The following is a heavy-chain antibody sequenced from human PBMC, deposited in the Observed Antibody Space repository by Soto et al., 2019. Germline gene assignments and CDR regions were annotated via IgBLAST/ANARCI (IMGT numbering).Heavy chain of an antibody. CDR3: VRSFTWYSEADY. CDR2: ISGGGGDT. CDR1: GFSYTTYP. J-gene: IGHJ4*02. V-gene: IGHV3-23*01. D-gene: IGHD6-13*01. Sequence: EGRRLKSGEALVRLGGPRGLSCAAPGFSYTTYPLTGVRQAPGKGLEWVSSISGGGGDTSYADSVRGRFTISRDNSKNTLYLLMNSLRADDAAVYYCVRSFTWYSEADYWGQGTLVTVSS.